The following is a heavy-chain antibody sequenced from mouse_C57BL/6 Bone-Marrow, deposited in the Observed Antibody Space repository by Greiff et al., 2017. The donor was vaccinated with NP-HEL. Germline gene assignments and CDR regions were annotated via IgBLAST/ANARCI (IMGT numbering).Heavy chain of an antibody. CDR3: ARVGNVGSPYYCDY. CDR2: FDPSDSYT. J-gene: IGHJ2*01. CDR1: GYTFTSYW. Sequence: QVQLQQPGAELVMPGASVKLSCKASGYTFTSYWMHWVKQRPGQGLEWIGEFDPSDSYTNYNQKFKGKSTLTVDKSSSTAYMQLSSLTSEDSAVYYCARVGNVGSPYYCDYWGQGTTLTVSS. V-gene: IGHV1-69*01. D-gene: IGHD1-1*02.